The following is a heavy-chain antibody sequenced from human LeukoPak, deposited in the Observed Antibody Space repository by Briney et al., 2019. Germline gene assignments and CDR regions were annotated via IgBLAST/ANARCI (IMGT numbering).Heavy chain of an antibody. CDR2: ITYSGNA. Sequence: PSETLSLTCTVSGGSISRSGYYWGWIRQPPGKGLEWLVSITYSGNAYYYPSLKSRVTISVDTSKNQFSLKLSSVTAADTAVYYCARRVAAAAAGPGYFDYWGQGTLVTVSS. CDR1: GGSISRSGYY. J-gene: IGHJ4*02. V-gene: IGHV4-39*01. D-gene: IGHD6-13*01. CDR3: ARRVAAAAAGPGYFDY.